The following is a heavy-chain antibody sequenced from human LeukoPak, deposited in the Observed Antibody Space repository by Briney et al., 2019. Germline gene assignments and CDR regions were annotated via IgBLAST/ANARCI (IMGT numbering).Heavy chain of an antibody. CDR3: AKAGRPQAVAGWIDY. V-gene: IGHV3-23*01. CDR1: GFTFNNYV. Sequence: PGGSLRLSCAASGFTFNNYVMSWVRQPPGKGLEWVSAMGGGGTTYYADYVKGRFTISRDTSKNTLYLQMNSLRAEDTAIYYCAKAGRPQAVAGWIDYWGQGTLVTVSS. D-gene: IGHD6-19*01. CDR2: MGGGGTT. J-gene: IGHJ4*02.